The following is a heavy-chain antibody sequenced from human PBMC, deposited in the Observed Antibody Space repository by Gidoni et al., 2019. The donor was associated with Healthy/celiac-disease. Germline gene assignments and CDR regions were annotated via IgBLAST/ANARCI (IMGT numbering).Heavy chain of an antibody. V-gene: IGHV4-59*07. CDR3: ARVGYYGSGSFDP. J-gene: IGHJ5*02. CDR1: GGPISSYY. Sequence: QVQLQHSGPGLAKHSDTLSLTFTVSGGPISSYYRSWIRQPPGKGLEWIGYIYYSGSTNDNPSLKSRVTISVDTSKNQFSLKLSSVTAADTAVYYCARVGYYGSGSFDPWGQGTLVTVSS. D-gene: IGHD3-10*01. CDR2: IYYSGST.